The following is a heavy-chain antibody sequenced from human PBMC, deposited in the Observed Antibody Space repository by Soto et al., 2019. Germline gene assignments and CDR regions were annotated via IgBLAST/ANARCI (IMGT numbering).Heavy chain of an antibody. D-gene: IGHD3-22*01. CDR3: ARSELSSGYYPISAGY. Sequence: QVQLVQSGAEVKKPGSSVKVSCKASGGTFSSYAISWVRQAPGQGLEWMGGIIPIFGTANYAQKFQGRVKITAEEFTSTAYTELSSLRSEETAVYYCARSELSSGYYPISAGYWGQGTLVTVSS. CDR1: GGTFSSYA. V-gene: IGHV1-69*01. J-gene: IGHJ4*02. CDR2: IIPIFGTA.